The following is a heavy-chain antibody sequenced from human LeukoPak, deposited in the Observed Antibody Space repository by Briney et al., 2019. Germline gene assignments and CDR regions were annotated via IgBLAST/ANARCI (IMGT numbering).Heavy chain of an antibody. J-gene: IGHJ6*04. Sequence: PARSLRLSCATSGFTFTSYGMHWVRQAPGKGMEWVAVISYDGSNTYYADSVKGRFSVSRDNYRNTLYLQMSSLRAEDAAVYYGAKDSLHDYLWGSYRDPNHFRGVWAKGTTVTVSS. CDR2: ISYDGSNT. V-gene: IGHV3-30*18. D-gene: IGHD3-16*02. CDR1: GFTFTSYG. CDR3: AKDSLHDYLWGSYRDPNHFRGV.